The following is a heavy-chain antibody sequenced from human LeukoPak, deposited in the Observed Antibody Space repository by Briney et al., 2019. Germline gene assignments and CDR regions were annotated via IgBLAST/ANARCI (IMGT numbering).Heavy chain of an antibody. CDR2: INWNSDSI. D-gene: IGHD5-12*01. CDR3: AINGGGDSGYGNFDY. J-gene: IGHJ4*02. V-gene: IGHV3-9*01. CDR1: GFTFDDYA. Sequence: GGSLGLSCAVSGFTFDDYAMHWVRQVPGKGLEWVSGINWNSDSIGYADSVKGRFTTSRDNAKNSLHLQMNSLRAEDTAFYYCAINGGGDSGYGNFDYWGQGTLVTVSS.